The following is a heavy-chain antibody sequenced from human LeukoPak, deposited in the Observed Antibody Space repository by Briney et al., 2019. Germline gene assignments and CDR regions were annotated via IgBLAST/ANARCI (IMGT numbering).Heavy chain of an antibody. J-gene: IGHJ4*02. D-gene: IGHD3-10*01. CDR2: ISGGGGST. V-gene: IGHV3-23*01. Sequence: GGSLRLSCAASGLTFSSYPMTWVRQAPGKGLEWVSAISGGGGSTHYADSVKGRFTISRDNSKNTLYLQMNSLRAEDTAVYFCAKGAYFSGSYGFAFVYWGQGTLVTVSS. CDR1: GLTFSSYP. CDR3: AKGAYFSGSYGFAFVY.